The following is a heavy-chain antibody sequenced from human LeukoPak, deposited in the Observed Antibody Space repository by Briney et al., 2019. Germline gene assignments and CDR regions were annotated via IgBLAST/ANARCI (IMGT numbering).Heavy chain of an antibody. CDR2: INPSGGST. D-gene: IGHD6-13*01. CDR1: GYTFTSYY. V-gene: IGHV1-46*01. CDR3: ARSLIAAAGKTRNYYYYGMDV. Sequence: GASVKVSCKASGYTFTSYYMHWVRQAPGQGLEWMGIINPSGGSTSYAQRFQGRVTMIRDASTSTVYMELSSLRSEDTAVYYCARSLIAAAGKTRNYYYYGMDVWGQGTTVTVSS. J-gene: IGHJ6*02.